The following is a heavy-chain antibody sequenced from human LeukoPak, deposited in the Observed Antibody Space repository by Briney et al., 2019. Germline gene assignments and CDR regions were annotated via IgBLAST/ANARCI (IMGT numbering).Heavy chain of an antibody. V-gene: IGHV3-23*01. D-gene: IGHD1-20*01. Sequence: GESLRLSCAASGFTLSRYAVSWGRQAPGPGLKGVSAISGSGGSRSYTDSVKGRFTISRDKSQHTLYLQMNSLRSEHPAVSCCPKGGITGIQNPPYFDCWGQGTLVTVSS. CDR1: GFTLSRYA. J-gene: IGHJ4*02. CDR2: ISGSGGSR. CDR3: PKGGITGIQNPPYFDC.